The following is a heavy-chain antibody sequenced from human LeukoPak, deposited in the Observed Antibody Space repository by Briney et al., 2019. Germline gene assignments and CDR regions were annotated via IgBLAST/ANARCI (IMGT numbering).Heavy chain of an antibody. V-gene: IGHV4-4*07. CDR2: IYTSGST. D-gene: IGHD5-18*01. CDR1: GGSISSYY. Sequence: PSETLSLTCTVSGGSISSYYWSWIRQPAGKGLEWIGRIYTSGSTNYNPSLKSRVTMSVDTSKNQFSLKLSSVTAADTAVYYCARDDSGYSYGTFDYWGQEPWSPSPQ. J-gene: IGHJ4*01. CDR3: ARDDSGYSYGTFDY.